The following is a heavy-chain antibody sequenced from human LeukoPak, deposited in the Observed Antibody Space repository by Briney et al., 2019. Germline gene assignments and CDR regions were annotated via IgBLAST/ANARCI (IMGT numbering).Heavy chain of an antibody. D-gene: IGHD6-13*01. CDR2: INPNSGGT. V-gene: IGHV1-2*06. CDR3: ARDHSSWYDY. Sequence: ASVKVSCKVSGYTLTELSMHWVRQAPGKGLEWMGRINPNSGGTNYAQKFQGRVTMTRDTSISTAYMELSRLRSDDTAVYYCARDHSSWYDYWGQGTLVTVSS. CDR1: GYTLTELS. J-gene: IGHJ4*02.